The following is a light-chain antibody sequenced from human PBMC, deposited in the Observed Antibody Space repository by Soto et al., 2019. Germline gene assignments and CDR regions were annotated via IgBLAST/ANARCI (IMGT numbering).Light chain of an antibody. CDR3: CSYAGSYTEV. V-gene: IGLV2-11*01. Sequence: QSALTQPRSVSGSPGQSVTISCTGTSSDVGAYNYVSWYQQHPGKAPKVMIYDVSQRPSGVPDRFSGSKSGNTASLTISGLQAEDEADYYCCSYAGSYTEVFGTGTKLTVL. J-gene: IGLJ1*01. CDR2: DVS. CDR1: SSDVGAYNY.